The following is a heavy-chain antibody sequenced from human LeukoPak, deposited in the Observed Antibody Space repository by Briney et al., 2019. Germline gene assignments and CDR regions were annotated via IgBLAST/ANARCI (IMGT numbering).Heavy chain of an antibody. Sequence: ASVKVSCKAAGYTFTSYDINWVRQATGQGLEWMGWMNPNSGNTGYAQKFQGRVTMTRNTSINTAYMELSSLRSEDTAVYYCARAPDWGKSNYYYYMDVWGKGTTVTVSS. J-gene: IGHJ6*03. D-gene: IGHD7-27*01. CDR1: GYTFTSYD. CDR2: MNPNSGNT. V-gene: IGHV1-8*01. CDR3: ARAPDWGKSNYYYYMDV.